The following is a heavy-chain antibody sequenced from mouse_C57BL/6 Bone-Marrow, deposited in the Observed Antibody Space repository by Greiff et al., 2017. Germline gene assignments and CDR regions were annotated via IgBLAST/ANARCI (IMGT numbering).Heavy chain of an antibody. CDR3: AREGTAQAIDYCDY. V-gene: IGHV1-50*01. D-gene: IGHD3-2*02. J-gene: IGHJ2*01. CDR1: GYTFTSYW. Sequence: QVQLQQPGAELVKPGASVKLSCKASGYTFTSYWMQWVKQRPGQGLEWIGEIDPSDSYTNYNQKFKGKATLTVDTSSSTAYMQLSSLTSEDSAVYYCAREGTAQAIDYCDYWGQGTTLTVAS. CDR2: IDPSDSYT.